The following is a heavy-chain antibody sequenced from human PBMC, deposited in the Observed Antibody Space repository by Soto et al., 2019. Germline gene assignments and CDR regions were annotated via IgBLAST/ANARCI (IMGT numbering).Heavy chain of an antibody. Sequence: EVKLVESGGGLVQPGGSLRLSCAASGFTFSNYWMYWVRQAPGQGLVWVSRINSDGSVSRYADSLKGRLTISRDNVKNTLYLQMHSRRVVDTAVYYCARVGCVGGSCYALAGSFYYYIDVWGEGTTVTVFS. CDR1: GFTFSNYW. V-gene: IGHV3-74*01. CDR2: INSDGSVS. CDR3: ARVGCVGGSCYALAGSFYYYIDV. D-gene: IGHD2-15*01. J-gene: IGHJ6*03.